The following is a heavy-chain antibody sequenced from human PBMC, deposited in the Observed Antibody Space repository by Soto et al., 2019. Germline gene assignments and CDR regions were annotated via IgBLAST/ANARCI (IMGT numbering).Heavy chain of an antibody. CDR3: ARYSSILRLDY. CDR2: INPSGGST. J-gene: IGHJ4*02. V-gene: IGHV1-46*03. CDR1: GYTFTNYY. D-gene: IGHD6-6*01. Sequence: GAPVKVSCKASGYTFTNYYIHWVRQAPGQGLEWMGIINPSGGSTTYAQKFQGRVTMTRDTSTSTVYMDLSSLRSEDTAVYYCARYSSILRLDYWGQGTLVTVSS.